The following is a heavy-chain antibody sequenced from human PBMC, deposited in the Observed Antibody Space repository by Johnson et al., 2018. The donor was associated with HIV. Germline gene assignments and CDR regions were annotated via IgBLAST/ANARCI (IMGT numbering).Heavy chain of an antibody. J-gene: IGHJ3*02. Sequence: QVQLVESGGGVVQPGRSLRLSCAASGFTFSSYAMNWVRQDPGKGLEWVAVIPYDGSNKYYADSVKGRFTISRDNSKNTLYLQMNSLRAEDTDVYYCAREGYIVGAQDAFDIWGQGTMVTVYS. CDR3: AREGYIVGAQDAFDI. CDR2: IPYDGSNK. D-gene: IGHD1-26*01. V-gene: IGHV3-30*04. CDR1: GFTFSSYA.